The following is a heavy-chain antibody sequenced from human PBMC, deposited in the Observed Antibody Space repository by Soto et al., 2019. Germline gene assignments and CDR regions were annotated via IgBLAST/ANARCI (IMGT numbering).Heavy chain of an antibody. Sequence: SETLSLTCTVSGGSISSYYWSWIRQPPGKGLEWIGYIYYSGSTNYNPSLKSRVTILVDTSKSQFSLKLSSVTAADTAVYYCARVLRGYWNAIALDWFYPWAQGTPDTVSS. CDR3: ARVLRGYWNAIALDWFYP. J-gene: IGHJ5*02. D-gene: IGHD5-18*01. V-gene: IGHV4-59*12. CDR2: IYYSGST. CDR1: GGSISSYY.